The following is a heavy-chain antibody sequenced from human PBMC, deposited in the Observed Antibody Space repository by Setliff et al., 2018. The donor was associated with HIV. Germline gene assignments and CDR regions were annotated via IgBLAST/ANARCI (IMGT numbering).Heavy chain of an antibody. J-gene: IGHJ4*02. CDR3: TRDWCSSTRCYVGN. V-gene: IGHV3-49*03. CDR2: IRSKTYGGTT. D-gene: IGHD2-2*01. Sequence: PGGSLRLSCTASGFTFGDYAMSWFRQVPGKGLEWISFIRSKTYGGTTEYAASVKGRFTISRDESKSIAYLQMNSLKTEDTSVYYCTRDWCSSTRCYVGNWGQGTLVTVSS. CDR1: GFTFGDYA.